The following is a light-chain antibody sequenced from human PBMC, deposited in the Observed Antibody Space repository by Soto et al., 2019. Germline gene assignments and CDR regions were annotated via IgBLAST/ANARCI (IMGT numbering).Light chain of an antibody. CDR1: SSDVGGYNY. J-gene: IGLJ1*01. V-gene: IGLV2-14*01. CDR3: CSYATGSVYV. Sequence: QSALTQPASVSGSPGQSITISCTGTSSDVGGYNYVSWYQQHPGKVPKLMMFDVNNRHSGVSNRFSGSKSGNTASLTISGLQAYDEADYFCCSYATGSVYVFGTGTKVTVL. CDR2: DVN.